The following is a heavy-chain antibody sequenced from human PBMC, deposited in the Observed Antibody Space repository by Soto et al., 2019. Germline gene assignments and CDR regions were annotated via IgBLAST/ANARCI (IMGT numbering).Heavy chain of an antibody. D-gene: IGHD3-9*01. CDR3: ARHYYDILAGHVQTFDY. Sequence: SETLSLTCAVSSGSISSSNWWSWVRQPPGKGLEWIGEIYHSGSTNYNPSLKSRVTISVDKSKNQFSLKQSSVTAADTAVYYCARHYYDILAGHVQTFDYWGQGTLVTVSS. J-gene: IGHJ4*02. CDR1: SGSISSSNW. CDR2: IYHSGST. V-gene: IGHV4-4*02.